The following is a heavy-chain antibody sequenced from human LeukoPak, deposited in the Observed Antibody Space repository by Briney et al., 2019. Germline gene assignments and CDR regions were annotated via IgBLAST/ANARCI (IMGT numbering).Heavy chain of an antibody. J-gene: IGHJ6*03. Sequence: PSETLSLTCTVSGGSISSYYWSWIRQPPGKGLEWIGYIYYSGSTNYNPSLKSRVTISVDTSKNQFSLKLSSVTAADTAVYYCARSLADFWSGYYRYMDVWGKGTTVTVSS. CDR1: GGSISSYY. CDR2: IYYSGST. V-gene: IGHV4-59*01. D-gene: IGHD3-3*01. CDR3: ARSLADFWSGYYRYMDV.